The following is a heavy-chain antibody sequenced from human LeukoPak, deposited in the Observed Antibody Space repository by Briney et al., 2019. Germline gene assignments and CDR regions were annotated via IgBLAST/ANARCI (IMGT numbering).Heavy chain of an antibody. CDR2: INHSGST. CDR3: ASAYSYGLFDY. J-gene: IGHJ4*02. D-gene: IGHD5-18*01. V-gene: IGHV4-34*01. Sequence: SETLSLTCAVYGGSFSSYYWSWIRQPPGKGLEWIGEINHSGSTNYNPSLKSRVTISVDTSKNQFSLKLSSVTAADTAVYYCASAYSYGLFDYWGQGTLVTVSS. CDR1: GGSFSSYY.